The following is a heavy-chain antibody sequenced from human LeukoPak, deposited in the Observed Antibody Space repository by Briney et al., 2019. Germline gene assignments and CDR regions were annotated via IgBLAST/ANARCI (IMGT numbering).Heavy chain of an antibody. V-gene: IGHV1-8*01. CDR2: MNPNSGNT. Sequence: ASVKVSCKASVYTFTSYDINWVRQATGRGLEWMGWMNPNSGNTGYAQKFQGRVTMTRNTSISTAYMELSSLRSEDTAVYYCARVPRQTADLDYWGQGTLVTVSS. J-gene: IGHJ4*02. CDR3: ARVPRQTADLDY. CDR1: VYTFTSYD.